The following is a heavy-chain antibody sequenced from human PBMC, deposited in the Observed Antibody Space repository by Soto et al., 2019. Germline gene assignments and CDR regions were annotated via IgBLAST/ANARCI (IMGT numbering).Heavy chain of an antibody. Sequence: ASVKVSCKASGYTFTSYYMHWVRQAPGQGLEWMGIINPSGGNTSYAQKFQGRVTMTRDTSTSTVYMELSSLRSEDTAVYYCGRKALNRGLDPWGQGTLVTVSS. CDR1: GYTFTSYY. CDR3: GRKALNRGLDP. V-gene: IGHV1-46*01. J-gene: IGHJ5*02. CDR2: INPSGGNT. D-gene: IGHD1-26*01.